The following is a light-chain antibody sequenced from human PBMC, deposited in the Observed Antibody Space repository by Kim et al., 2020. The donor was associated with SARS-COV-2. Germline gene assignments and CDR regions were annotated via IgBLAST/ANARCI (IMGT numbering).Light chain of an antibody. CDR2: DAS. V-gene: IGKV3-20*01. CDR1: QNVGRNY. Sequence: EFVLTQSPGTLSLSPGERATLSCRASQNVGRNYIAWYQQKPGQTPRLVIYDASSRATGIPDRVSGSGSGTDFTLSISGLEAEDFAVYYCHQYATSPLTFGQGTRLEIK. CDR3: HQYATSPLT. J-gene: IGKJ5*01.